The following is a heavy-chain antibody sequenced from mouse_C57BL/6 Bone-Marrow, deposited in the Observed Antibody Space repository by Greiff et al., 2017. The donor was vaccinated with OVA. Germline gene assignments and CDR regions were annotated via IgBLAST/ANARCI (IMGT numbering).Heavy chain of an antibody. CDR2: ISSGGDYI. Sequence: EVKLMESGEGLVKPGGSLKLSCAASGFTFSSYAMSWVRQTPEKRLEWVAYISSGGDYIYYADTVKGRFTISRDNARNTLYLQMSSLKSEDTAMYYCTRVEGERGYAMDYWGQGTSVTVSS. J-gene: IGHJ4*01. CDR3: TRVEGERGYAMDY. CDR1: GFTFSSYA. V-gene: IGHV5-9-1*02.